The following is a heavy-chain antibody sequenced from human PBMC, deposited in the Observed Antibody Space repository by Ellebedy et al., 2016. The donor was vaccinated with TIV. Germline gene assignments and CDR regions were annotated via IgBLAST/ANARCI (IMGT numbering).Heavy chain of an antibody. J-gene: IGHJ6*02. CDR2: INAGNGNT. Sequence: AASVKVSCKASGYTFTSYAMHWVRQAPGQRLEWMGWINAGNGNTKYSQKFQGRVTITRDTSASTAYMELSSLRSEDTAVYYCARDSWLLHHYYYYYGMDVWGQGTTVTVSS. CDR1: GYTFTSYA. CDR3: ARDSWLLHHYYYYYGMDV. D-gene: IGHD2-2*02. V-gene: IGHV1-3*01.